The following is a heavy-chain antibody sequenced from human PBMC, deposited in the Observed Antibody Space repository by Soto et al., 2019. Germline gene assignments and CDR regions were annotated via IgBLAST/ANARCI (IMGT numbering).Heavy chain of an antibody. D-gene: IGHD2-21*01. Sequence: QVLLVQSGAEVKKPGSSVRVSCKTSGGTFSSFAISWVRLAPGQGLEWMGVIVPMFAAPTYAQKFQGRVSITADEATRTDYMALSRLRSDDTAVYYCARDRVMRGNAYYYGMDVWGQGTTVTVSS. CDR2: IVPMFAAP. CDR1: GGTFSSFA. CDR3: ARDRVMRGNAYYYGMDV. V-gene: IGHV1-69*12. J-gene: IGHJ6*02.